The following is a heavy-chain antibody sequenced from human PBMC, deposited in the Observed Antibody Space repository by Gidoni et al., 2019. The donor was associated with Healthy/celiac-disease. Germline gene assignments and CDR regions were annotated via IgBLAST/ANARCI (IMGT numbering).Heavy chain of an antibody. J-gene: IGHJ3*02. D-gene: IGHD3-10*01. CDR1: GFTLRSYS. CDR2: IGSSSNNI. V-gene: IGHV3-21*01. CDR3: ARDDGVRGDDAFDI. Sequence: EVQLVVSGGGLVQPGGSLRLSCAASGFTLRSYSMIWVSQAPGKGMGWVSSIGSSSNNINYADSVKGRFTISRDNAKNSLYLQMNSLRAGDTDVYYCARDDGVRGDDAFDIWGQGTMVTVSS.